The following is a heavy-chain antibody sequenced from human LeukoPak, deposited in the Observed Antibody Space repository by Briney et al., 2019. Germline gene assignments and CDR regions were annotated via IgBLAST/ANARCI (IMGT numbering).Heavy chain of an antibody. V-gene: IGHV4-59*12. J-gene: IGHJ4*02. CDR1: GGSISSYY. CDR3: ARDQYYDILTGYYIGRYFDC. CDR2: IYSSGTT. D-gene: IGHD3-9*01. Sequence: TSSETLSLTCTVSGGSISSYYWSWIRQPPGKGLEWIGYIYSSGTTNYNPSLKSRVTMSVDTSKNQFSMKLSSVTAADTAVYYCARDQYYDILTGYYIGRYFDCWGQGTLVTVSS.